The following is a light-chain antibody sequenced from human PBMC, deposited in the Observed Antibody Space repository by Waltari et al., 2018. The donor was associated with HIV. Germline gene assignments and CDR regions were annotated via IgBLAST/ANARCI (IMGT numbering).Light chain of an antibody. CDR3: QSYDSSLSGSV. CDR1: SSNIVAGYD. Sequence: QSVLTQPPSVSGAPGQRVTISCTGSSSNIVAGYDVHWYQQLPGTAPKLLIYSNSNRPAGVPDGVSGSKSGTSASLAITGRQAEDEADYDCQSYDSSLSGSVFGGGTKLTVL. CDR2: SNS. J-gene: IGLJ2*01. V-gene: IGLV1-40*01.